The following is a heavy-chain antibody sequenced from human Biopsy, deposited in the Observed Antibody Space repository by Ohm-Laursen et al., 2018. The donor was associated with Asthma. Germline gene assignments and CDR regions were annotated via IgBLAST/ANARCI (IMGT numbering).Heavy chain of an antibody. CDR2: INSVFGTT. D-gene: IGHD2-2*01. J-gene: IGHJ4*02. CDR1: GGTFNTYV. V-gene: IGHV1-69*01. CDR3: ARKAGPCISRTCYSLDF. Sequence: SSVKVSCKSLGGTFNTYVIGWVRQAPGQGLEWMGGINSVFGTTTYPQKFQDRVTITADDSTSTVYMELSSLRSEDTAVYYCARKAGPCISRTCYSLDFWGQGTLVTVSS.